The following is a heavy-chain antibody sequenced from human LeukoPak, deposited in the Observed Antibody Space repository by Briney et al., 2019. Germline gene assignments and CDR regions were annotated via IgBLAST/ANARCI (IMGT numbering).Heavy chain of an antibody. J-gene: IGHJ3*02. CDR2: ISSSGSTI. CDR1: GFTFSSYE. V-gene: IGHV3-48*03. D-gene: IGHD1-26*01. Sequence: PGGSLRLSCAASGFTFSSYEMNWVRQAPGKGLEWVSYISSSGSTIYYADSVKGRFTISRDNAKNSLYLQMNSLRAEDTAVYYCAKNFRIFSGSDAFDIWGQGTMVTVSS. CDR3: AKNFRIFSGSDAFDI.